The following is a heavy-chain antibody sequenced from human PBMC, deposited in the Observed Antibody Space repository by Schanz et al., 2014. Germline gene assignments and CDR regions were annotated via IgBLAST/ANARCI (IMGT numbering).Heavy chain of an antibody. V-gene: IGHV3-30*03. D-gene: IGHD2-2*01. J-gene: IGHJ5*02. CDR3: ARAGYDADNWFDP. Sequence: VHLLESGGGLVEPGGSLRLSCATSGFSLDIFAVSWVRQAPGKGLEWVALVSSDGNNDYYTDSVKGRFTISRDNSKNTLYLQMSSLRAEDTAVYYCARAGYDADNWFDPWGQGTLVTVSS. CDR1: GFSLDIFA. CDR2: VSSDGNND.